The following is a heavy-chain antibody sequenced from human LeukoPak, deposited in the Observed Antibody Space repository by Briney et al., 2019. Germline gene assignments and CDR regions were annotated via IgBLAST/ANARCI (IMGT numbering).Heavy chain of an antibody. CDR1: GFTFSSYG. J-gene: IGHJ4*02. Sequence: GGSLRHSCAASGFTFSSYGMHWVRQAPGKGLEWVAVISYDGSNKYYADSVKGRFTIPRDNSKNTLYLQMNSLRAEDTAVYYCASSIAVAGSLDYWGQGTLVTVSS. CDR3: ASSIAVAGSLDY. CDR2: ISYDGSNK. V-gene: IGHV3-30*03. D-gene: IGHD6-19*01.